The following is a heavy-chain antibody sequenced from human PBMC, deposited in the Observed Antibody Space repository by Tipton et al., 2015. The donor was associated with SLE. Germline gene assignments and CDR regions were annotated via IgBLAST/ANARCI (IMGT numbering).Heavy chain of an antibody. D-gene: IGHD2-21*01. CDR1: GFTFSSYG. Sequence: GSLRLSCAASGFTFSSYGMHWVRQAPGKGLEWVAFIRYDGSNKYYADSVKGRFTISRDNSKYTLYLQMNSLKTEDTAVYYCTTEVRRGWYFDLWGRGTLVTVSS. J-gene: IGHJ2*01. V-gene: IGHV3-30*02. CDR2: IRYDGSNK. CDR3: TTEVRRGWYFDL.